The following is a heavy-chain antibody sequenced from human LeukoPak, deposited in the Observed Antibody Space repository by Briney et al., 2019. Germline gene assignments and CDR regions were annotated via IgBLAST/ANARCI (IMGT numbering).Heavy chain of an antibody. Sequence: GGSLRLSCVTSGFSSSDYWMHWVRHAPGKGLVWVSRMNSDGTTTNYADSVKGRFTISRDNAKNTLYLQMNSLRAEDTAVYYCARGRGPYGWFDPWGQGTLVTVSS. CDR3: ARGRGPYGWFDP. CDR2: MNSDGTTT. V-gene: IGHV3-74*01. D-gene: IGHD3-10*01. CDR1: GFSSSDYW. J-gene: IGHJ5*02.